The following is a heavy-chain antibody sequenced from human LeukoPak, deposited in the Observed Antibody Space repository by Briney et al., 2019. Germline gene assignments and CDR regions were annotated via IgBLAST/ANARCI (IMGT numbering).Heavy chain of an antibody. V-gene: IGHV1-69*06. J-gene: IGHJ4*02. CDR3: AREVGTTGTTDY. Sequence: ASVKVSCKASGGTFSSYAISWVRQAPGQGLEWMGGIIPIFGTANYAQKFQGRVTITADKSTSTAYMELSSLRSEDTAVYYCAREVGTTGTTDYWGQGTLVTVSS. D-gene: IGHD1-1*01. CDR2: IIPIFGTA. CDR1: GGTFSSYA.